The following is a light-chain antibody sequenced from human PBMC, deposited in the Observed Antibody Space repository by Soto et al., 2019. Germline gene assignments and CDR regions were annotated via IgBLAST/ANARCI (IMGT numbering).Light chain of an antibody. CDR1: QPVSSNY. Sequence: LTQSPDTLSFSPGERATLYCRASQPVSSNYLAWCQQRPGQAPRLLICGATTRAAGIPNRCSGSGSGTYFTLTSSRLEPEYFAVYYWQQYGSSPITFGQGTRLEIK. CDR3: QQYGSSPIT. J-gene: IGKJ5*01. CDR2: GAT. V-gene: IGKV3-20*01.